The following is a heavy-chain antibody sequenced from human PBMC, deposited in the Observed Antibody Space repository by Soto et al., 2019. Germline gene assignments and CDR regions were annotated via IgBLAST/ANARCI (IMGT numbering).Heavy chain of an antibody. Sequence: SQTLSLSWCVSGGSISSSGYYWGWIRQPPGKGLEWIGSIYYSGSAYYSPSLKSRVTIFVDTSKNQFSLKLNSVTVADTAMYYCARRRARDSRYDYWGQGTLVTVS. V-gene: IGHV4-39*01. D-gene: IGHD6-13*01. CDR2: IYYSGSA. J-gene: IGHJ4*02. CDR1: GGSISSSGYY. CDR3: ARRRARDSRYDY.